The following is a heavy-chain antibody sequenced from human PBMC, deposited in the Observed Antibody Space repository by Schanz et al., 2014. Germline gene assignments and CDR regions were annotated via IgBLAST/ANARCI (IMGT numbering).Heavy chain of an antibody. CDR3: ARDRPSGYALDF. CDR2: ISYDGSNK. V-gene: IGHV3-30*04. D-gene: IGHD5-12*01. Sequence: QVQLVESGGGVVQPGRSLRLSCAASGFTFGSYPIHWVRQAPGKGLEWVALISYDGSNKHYADSVKGQFTISRDNSKKTLYVQMNSLRAEDTAVYYCARDRPSGYALDFWGQGTLVTVSS. CDR1: GFTFGSYP. J-gene: IGHJ4*02.